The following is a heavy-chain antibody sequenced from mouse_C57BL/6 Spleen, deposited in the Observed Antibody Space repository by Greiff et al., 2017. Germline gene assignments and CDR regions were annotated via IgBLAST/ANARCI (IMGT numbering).Heavy chain of an antibody. V-gene: IGHV1-82*01. D-gene: IGHD2-4*01. Sequence: LQESGPELVKPGASVKISCKASGYAFSSSWMNWVKQRPGKGLEWIGRIYPGDGDTNYNGKFKGKATLTADKSSSTAYMQLSSLTSEDSAVYFCAREPDYGFLMDYWGQGTSVTVSS. J-gene: IGHJ4*01. CDR1: GYAFSSSW. CDR2: IYPGDGDT. CDR3: AREPDYGFLMDY.